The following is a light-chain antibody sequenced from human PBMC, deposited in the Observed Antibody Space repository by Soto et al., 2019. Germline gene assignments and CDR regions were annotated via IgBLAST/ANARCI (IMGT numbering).Light chain of an antibody. V-gene: IGLV2-23*01. CDR2: EGS. CDR3: CSYAGSSNYV. Sequence: QSVLTQPASVSGSPGQSITISCTGTSSNVGTYNLVSWYQQHSGKAPKLMIYEGSKRPSGVSNRLSGSKSGTTASLTISGIQAEDEADYYCCSYAGSSNYVLGTETKVXVL. J-gene: IGLJ1*01. CDR1: SSNVGTYNL.